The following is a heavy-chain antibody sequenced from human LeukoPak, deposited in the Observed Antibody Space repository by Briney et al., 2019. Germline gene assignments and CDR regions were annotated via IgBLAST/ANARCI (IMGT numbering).Heavy chain of an antibody. V-gene: IGHV1-8*01. CDR2: MNPNSGNT. D-gene: IGHD6-19*01. J-gene: IGHJ6*02. CDR3: ARQYSSGWYPTYYYYYYGMDV. Sequence: ASVKVSCKASGYTFTSYDINWVRQATGQGLEWMGWMNPNSGNTGYAQKFQGRVTMTRNTSISTAYMELSSLRSEDTAVYYCARQYSSGWYPTYYYYYYGMDVWGQGTTVTVSS. CDR1: GYTFTSYD.